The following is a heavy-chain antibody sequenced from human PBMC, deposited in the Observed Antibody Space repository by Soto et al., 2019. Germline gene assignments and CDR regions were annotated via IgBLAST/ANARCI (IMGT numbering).Heavy chain of an antibody. CDR2: IYWNDDK. CDR3: ALSYYDFWSGSYWFDP. J-gene: IGHJ5*02. Sequence: SGPTLVNPTQTLTLTCTFSGFSLSTSGVGVGWIRQPPGKALEWLGLIYWNDDKRYSPSLKSRLTITKDTSKNQVVLTMTNMDPVDTATYYCALSYYDFWSGSYWFDPWGQGTLVTVSS. V-gene: IGHV2-5*01. CDR1: GFSLSTSGVG. D-gene: IGHD3-3*01.